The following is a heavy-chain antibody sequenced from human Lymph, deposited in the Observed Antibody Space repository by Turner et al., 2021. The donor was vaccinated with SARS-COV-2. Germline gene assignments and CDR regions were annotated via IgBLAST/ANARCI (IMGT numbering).Heavy chain of an antibody. D-gene: IGHD1-26*01. J-gene: IGHJ4*02. CDR3: AKEGQVGVTTGFDY. Sequence: VRLVECGGCVDQAGRSLRPACAASGVTFSNYGMHRVLRAPGEVLEWVAFIWYGGSNKYYADSVKGRFTISRDNYKNTLYLLMNSLRAEDAAEYYCAKEGQVGVTTGFDYWGQGTLVTVSS. V-gene: IGHV3-33*06. CDR2: IWYGGSNK. CDR1: GVTFSNYG.